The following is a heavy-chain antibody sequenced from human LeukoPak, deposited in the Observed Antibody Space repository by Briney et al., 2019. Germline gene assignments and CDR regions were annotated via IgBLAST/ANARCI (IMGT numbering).Heavy chain of an antibody. J-gene: IGHJ4*02. CDR1: GFTFSSYA. V-gene: IGHV3-23*01. CDR3: AKADRGWGVITKD. CDR2: IGGSGDFT. Sequence: GGSLRLSCAASGFTFSSYAMSWVRQAPGKGLEWVSAIGGSGDFTYYAEYVKGRFTISRDNSKKTLYLQMNRLRAEDTALYYCAKADRGWGVITKDWGQGTLVTVSS. D-gene: IGHD3-10*01.